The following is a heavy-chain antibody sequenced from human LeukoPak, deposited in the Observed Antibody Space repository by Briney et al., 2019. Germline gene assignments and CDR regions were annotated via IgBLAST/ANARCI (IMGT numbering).Heavy chain of an antibody. V-gene: IGHV1-18*01. CDR1: GYSFSTSA. CDR3: ARQGSAFDY. Sequence: ASVRVSCKTSGYSFSTSAISWVRQAPGEGVEWLGWINTYNAHTNYAQKVQGRVTMTTDTSTSTAYMELRSLRSDDTAVYYCARQGSAFDYWGQGTLVTVSS. J-gene: IGHJ4*02. CDR2: INTYNAHT.